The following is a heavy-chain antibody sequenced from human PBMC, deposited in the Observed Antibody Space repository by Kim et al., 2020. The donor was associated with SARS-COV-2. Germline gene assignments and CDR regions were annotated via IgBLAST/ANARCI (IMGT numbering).Heavy chain of an antibody. CDR3: ARLGDSSSWYADRRNWFDP. CDR1: GGTFSSYA. D-gene: IGHD6-13*01. V-gene: IGHV1-69*13. Sequence: SVKVSCKASGGTFSSYAISWVRQAPGQGLEWMGGIIPIFGTANYAQKFQGRVTITADESTSTAYMELSSLRSEDTAVYYCARLGDSSSWYADRRNWFDPWGQGTLVTVSS. CDR2: IIPIFGTA. J-gene: IGHJ5*02.